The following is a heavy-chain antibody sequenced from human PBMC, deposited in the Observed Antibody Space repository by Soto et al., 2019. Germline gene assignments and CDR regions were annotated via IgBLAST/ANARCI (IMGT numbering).Heavy chain of an antibody. V-gene: IGHV1-46*01. D-gene: IGHD3-10*01. CDR3: TGITWFRGMDV. CDR1: GTAFTIYS. J-gene: IGHJ6*02. Sequence: ALVKRSWKASGTAFTIYSMHWVRQAPGQGLEWMGISNLSGGSTRCAQKFQGRVTINPDTSKNQFSLHLYSVTPEDTAVYYCTGITWFRGMDVCGQGTSVNVSS. CDR2: SNLSGGST.